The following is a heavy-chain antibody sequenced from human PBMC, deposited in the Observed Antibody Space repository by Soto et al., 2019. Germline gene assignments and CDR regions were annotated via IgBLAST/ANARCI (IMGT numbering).Heavy chain of an antibody. Sequence: QLQLQESGSGLVKPSQTLSLTCAVSGGSISSGGYSWSWIRQPPGKVLVWIGYIYHSGSTYYNPPLKSRVTISVDRSKNQFSLTLSSVTAADTAVYYCARGMTTVTTLDYWDQGTLVTVSS. J-gene: IGHJ4*02. CDR1: GGSISSGGYS. D-gene: IGHD4-4*01. CDR3: ARGMTTVTTLDY. CDR2: IYHSGST. V-gene: IGHV4-30-2*01.